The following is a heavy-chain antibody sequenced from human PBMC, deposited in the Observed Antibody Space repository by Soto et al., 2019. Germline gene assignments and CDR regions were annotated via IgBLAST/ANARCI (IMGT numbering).Heavy chain of an antibody. CDR1: GFTFSSYG. J-gene: IGHJ6*02. CDR3: ANGYSSPSLESGGFNPEYYYGMDV. CDR2: ISYDGSNK. Sequence: AGGSLRLSCAASGFTFSSYGMHWVRQAPGKGLEWVAVISYDGSNKYYADSVKGRFTISRDNSKNTLYLQMNSLRAEDTAVYYCANGYSSPSLESGGFNPEYYYGMDVWGQGTTVTVSS. V-gene: IGHV3-30*18. D-gene: IGHD5-18*01.